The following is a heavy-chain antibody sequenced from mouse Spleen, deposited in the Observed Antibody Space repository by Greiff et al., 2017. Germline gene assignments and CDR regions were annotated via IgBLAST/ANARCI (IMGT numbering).Heavy chain of an antibody. V-gene: IGHV3-6*01. D-gene: IGHD2-2*01. J-gene: IGHJ1*01. CDR1: GYSITSGYY. Sequence: VQLQQSGPGLVKPSQSLSLTCSVSGYSITSGYYWNWIRQFPGNKLEWMGYISYDGSNNYNPSLKNRISITRDTSKNQFFLKLNSVTTEDTATYYCARGEVTTPHWYFDVWGAGTTFTVSS. CDR2: ISYDGSN. CDR3: ARGEVTTPHWYFDV.